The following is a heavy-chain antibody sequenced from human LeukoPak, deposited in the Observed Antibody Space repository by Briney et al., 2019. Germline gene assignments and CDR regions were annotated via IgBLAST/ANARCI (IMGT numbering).Heavy chain of an antibody. D-gene: IGHD2-2*01. Sequence: GGSLRLSCAASRFTFDSYAMSWVRQAPGKGLEWVSVIYSGGSTYYADSVKGRFTFSRDNSKNTLYLQMNSLRAEDTAVYYCAKDRGRYCSSSSCLSPFDYWGQGTLVTVSS. CDR2: IYSGGST. V-gene: IGHV3-66*01. J-gene: IGHJ4*02. CDR1: RFTFDSYA. CDR3: AKDRGRYCSSSSCLSPFDY.